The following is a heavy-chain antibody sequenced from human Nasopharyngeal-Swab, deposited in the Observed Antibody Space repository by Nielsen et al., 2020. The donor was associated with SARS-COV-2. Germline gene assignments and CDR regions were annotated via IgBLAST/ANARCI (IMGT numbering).Heavy chain of an antibody. J-gene: IGHJ4*02. D-gene: IGHD3-22*01. Sequence: SETLSLTCTVSGGSISSSSYYWGWIRQPPGKGLERIGSIYYSGSTYYNPSLKSRVTISVDTSKNQFSLKLSSVTAADTAVYYCARINYYDSSGYYSWGQGTLVTVSS. V-gene: IGHV4-39*01. CDR2: IYYSGST. CDR3: ARINYYDSSGYYS. CDR1: GGSISSSSYY.